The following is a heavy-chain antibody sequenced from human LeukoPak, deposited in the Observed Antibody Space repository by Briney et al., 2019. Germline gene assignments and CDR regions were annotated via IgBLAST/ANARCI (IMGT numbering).Heavy chain of an antibody. Sequence: PGGSLRLSCAASGFTFSSYAMSWVRQAPGKGLEWVSGIDWNGGTTRYTDSVKGRFTISRDNAKNSLYLQMNSLRAEDTALYYCARGGDGATSPYYYYMDVWGKGTTVTVSS. D-gene: IGHD3-10*01. CDR1: GFTFSSYA. CDR3: ARGGDGATSPYYYYMDV. V-gene: IGHV3-20*04. J-gene: IGHJ6*03. CDR2: IDWNGGTT.